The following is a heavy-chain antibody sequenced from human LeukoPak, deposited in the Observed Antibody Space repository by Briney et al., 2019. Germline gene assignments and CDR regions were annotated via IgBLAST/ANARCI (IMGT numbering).Heavy chain of an antibody. D-gene: IGHD3-16*01. CDR2: ISWNTGNI. J-gene: IGHJ3*02. V-gene: IGHV3-9*01. Sequence: GGSLRLSCAASGFTFSSYAMSWVRQAPGKGLEWVSRISWNTGNIDYADSVKGRFTISRDNAKNSLYLQMNSLRAEDTALYYCAKGTTFDAFDMWGQGTMVTASS. CDR1: GFTFSSYA. CDR3: AKGTTFDAFDM.